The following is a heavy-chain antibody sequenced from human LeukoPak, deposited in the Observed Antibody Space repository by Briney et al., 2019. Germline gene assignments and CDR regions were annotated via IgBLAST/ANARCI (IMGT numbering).Heavy chain of an antibody. J-gene: IGHJ6*02. Sequence: GRLYTSGSTNYNPSLKSRVTMSSDTSKNQFSLKLSSVTAADTAVYYCARDGSTNYFYYGMDVWGXGT. V-gene: IGHV4-4*07. D-gene: IGHD2-2*01. CDR3: ARDGSTNYFYYGMDV. CDR2: LYTSGST.